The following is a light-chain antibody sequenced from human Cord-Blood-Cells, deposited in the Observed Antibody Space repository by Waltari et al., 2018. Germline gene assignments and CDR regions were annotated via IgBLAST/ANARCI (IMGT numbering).Light chain of an antibody. CDR2: YVS. V-gene: IGLV2-14*01. CDR1: SSDVGGYNY. CDR3: SSYTSSSTWV. J-gene: IGLJ3*02. Sequence: QSALTQPASVSGSPVQSITISCTGTSSDVGGYNYVSWYQPHPGKAPKLLIYYVSNRPSGVSNRCSGSKSGNTASLTISGLQAEDEADYYCSSYTSSSTWVFGGGTKLTVL.